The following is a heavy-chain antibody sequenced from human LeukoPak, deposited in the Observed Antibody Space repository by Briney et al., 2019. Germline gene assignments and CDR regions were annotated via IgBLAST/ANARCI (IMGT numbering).Heavy chain of an antibody. CDR2: INPNSGGA. CDR1: GYTFTDYH. CDR3: ARDIRPRVESFDY. Sequence: ASVKVSCKASGYTFTDYHLHWVRQAPGQGLEWMGWINPNSGGANYAQKIQGRVTMTRDTSINTAYMELSGLRSDDTAVYYCARDIRPRVESFDYWGQGTLVAVSS. V-gene: IGHV1-2*02. D-gene: IGHD3-3*01. J-gene: IGHJ4*02.